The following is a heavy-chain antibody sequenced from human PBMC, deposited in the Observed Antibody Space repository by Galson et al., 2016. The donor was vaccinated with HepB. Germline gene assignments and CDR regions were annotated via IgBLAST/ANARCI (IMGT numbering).Heavy chain of an antibody. CDR1: GFTFRNYA. Sequence: SLRLSCAASGFTFRNYAMHWVRQAPGKGLEWVAALSEDGNRDYYLDSVKGRFTISRDNSRNTLFLRMDSLRAEDTAVYYCARVSLITASVWTWSAVDYWGLGTPVTVSS. CDR2: LSEDGNRD. D-gene: IGHD6-19*01. V-gene: IGHV3-30*03. CDR3: ARVSLITASVWTWSAVDY. J-gene: IGHJ4*02.